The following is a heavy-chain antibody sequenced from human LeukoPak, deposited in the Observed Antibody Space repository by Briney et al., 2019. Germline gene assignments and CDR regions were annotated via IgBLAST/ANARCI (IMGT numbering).Heavy chain of an antibody. CDR1: GLTFSDYS. D-gene: IGHD3-10*01. J-gene: IGHJ5*01. V-gene: IGHV3-21*01. CDR3: VRLRRNSDRSYYYYYYDS. CDR2: INPPSTSI. Sequence: GGFLRLSCVASGLTFSDYSINWVRRAPGKGLEGVSSINPPSTSIYSADAVRGRFTISRDNAKSSLYLQMDSLRAEDTAVYYCVRLRRNSDRSYYYYYYDSWGQGILVTVSS.